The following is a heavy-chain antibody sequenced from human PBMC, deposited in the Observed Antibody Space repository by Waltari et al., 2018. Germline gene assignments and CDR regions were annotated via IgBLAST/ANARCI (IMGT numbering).Heavy chain of an antibody. CDR1: GLTFSRFW. CDR2: INQDGSEK. J-gene: IGHJ4*02. Sequence: EVQLVESGGTLVEPGGSLSLSWAVSGLTFSRFWMTWVRQAPGKGLEWVANINQDGSEKHYVDSVKGRFTISRDNAKNSLSLQMNSLRAEDTAVYYCASGGHVDYCGQGTLVTVSS. V-gene: IGHV3-7*01. CDR3: ASGGHVDY.